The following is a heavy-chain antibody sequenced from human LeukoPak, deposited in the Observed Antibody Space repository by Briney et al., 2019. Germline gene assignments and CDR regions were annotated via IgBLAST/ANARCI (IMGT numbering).Heavy chain of an antibody. CDR2: INAGNGNT. CDR3: ARGGYCSGGSCYNWFDP. V-gene: IGHV1-3*01. D-gene: IGHD2-15*01. CDR1: GYTFASFV. J-gene: IGHJ5*02. Sequence: ASVKVSCKASGYTFASFVMHWVRQAPGQRFEWMGWINAGNGNTKYSQKFQGRVTITSDTSASTAYMELSSLGSEDTAVYYCARGGYCSGGSCYNWFDPWGQGTLVTVSS.